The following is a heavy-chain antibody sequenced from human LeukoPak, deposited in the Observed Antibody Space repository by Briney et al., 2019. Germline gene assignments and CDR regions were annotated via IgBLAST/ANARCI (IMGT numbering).Heavy chain of an antibody. J-gene: IGHJ4*02. CDR2: IISSGSAI. CDR1: GFSISAFE. V-gene: IGHV3-48*03. Sequence: GGSLRLSCTGSGFSISAFEVDGVRQAPGKGLEWVSQIISSGSAIYYADSVKGRFTLSRDNAKNSLYLQMSSLRVEDTAVYYCARRFDSWGQGTLVTVSS. CDR3: ARRFDS.